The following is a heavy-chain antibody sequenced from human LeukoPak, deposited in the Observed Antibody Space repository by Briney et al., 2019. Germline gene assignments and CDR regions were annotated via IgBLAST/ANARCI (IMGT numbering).Heavy chain of an antibody. V-gene: IGHV3-23*01. D-gene: IGHD2-2*01. CDR3: AKDRDIVVVPAALEF. CDR1: GFTFSNYA. CDR2: ISGDGVTT. J-gene: IGHJ4*02. Sequence: GGSLRLSCVVSGFTFSNYAMSWVRQAPWKGLEWVSAISGDGVTTYYADSVKGRFTISRDNSKNTLYLQMNSLRAQDTAVYYCAKDRDIVVVPAALEFWGQGTLVTVSS.